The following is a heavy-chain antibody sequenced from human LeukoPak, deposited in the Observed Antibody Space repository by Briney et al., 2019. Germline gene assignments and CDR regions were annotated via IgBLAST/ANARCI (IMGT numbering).Heavy chain of an antibody. CDR2: IYYSGST. CDR3: ARQGQLNFDY. J-gene: IGHJ4*02. V-gene: IGHV4-59*01. CDR1: GGSISSYY. D-gene: IGHD5-18*01. Sequence: PSETLSLTRTVSGGSISSYYWSWIRQPPGKGLEWIGYIYYSGSTNYNPSLKSRVTISVDTSKNQFSLKLSSVTAADTAVYYCARQGQLNFDYWGQGTLVTVSS.